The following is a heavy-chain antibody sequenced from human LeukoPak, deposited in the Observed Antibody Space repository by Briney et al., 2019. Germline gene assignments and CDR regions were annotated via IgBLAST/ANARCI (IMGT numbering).Heavy chain of an antibody. J-gene: IGHJ5*02. V-gene: IGHV1-2*02. Sequence: ASVKVSCKASGYTFTGYYMHWVRQAPGQGLEWMGWINPNSGGTNYAQKFQGRVTMTRDTSISTAYMELSRLRSDDTAVYYCARAYSSGWHTYNWFDPWGQGTLVTVSS. CDR1: GYTFTGYY. D-gene: IGHD6-19*01. CDR2: INPNSGGT. CDR3: ARAYSSGWHTYNWFDP.